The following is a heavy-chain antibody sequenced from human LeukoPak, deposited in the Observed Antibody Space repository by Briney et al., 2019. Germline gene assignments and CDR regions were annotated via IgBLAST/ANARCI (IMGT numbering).Heavy chain of an antibody. CDR2: INPDSGDT. J-gene: IGHJ5*02. CDR3: ARAYYYDSSGYFLNWFDP. D-gene: IGHD3-22*01. Sequence: ASVKVSCKASEYTFSVYHIHWVRQAPGQGLEWMAWINPDSGDTNYAQKLQGRVTMTTDTSTSTAYMELRSLRSDDTAVYYCARAYYYDSSGYFLNWFDPWGQGTLVTVSS. CDR1: EYTFSVYH. V-gene: IGHV1-18*04.